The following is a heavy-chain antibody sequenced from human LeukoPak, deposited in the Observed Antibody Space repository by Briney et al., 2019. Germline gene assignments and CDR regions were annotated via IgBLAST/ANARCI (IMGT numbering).Heavy chain of an antibody. CDR1: GGSFSGYY. CDR2: INHSGST. D-gene: IGHD3-3*01. CDR3: ARALGGAYYDFWSGYYNWFDP. J-gene: IGHJ5*02. Sequence: PSETLSLTCAVYGGSFSGYYWSWIRQPPGKGLEWIGEINHSGSTNYNPSLKSRVTISVDTSKNQFSLKLSSVTAADTAVYYCARALGGAYYDFWSGYYNWFDPWGQGTLVTVSS. V-gene: IGHV4-34*01.